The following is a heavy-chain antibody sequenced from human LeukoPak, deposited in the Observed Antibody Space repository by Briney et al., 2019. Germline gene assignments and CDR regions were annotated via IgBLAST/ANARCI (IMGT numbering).Heavy chain of an antibody. CDR1: GGSISSSSYY. CDR2: IYYSGST. Sequence: SETLSLTCTVSGGSISSSSYYWGWIRQPPGKGLEWIGSIYYSGSTYYNPSLKSRVTISVDTSKNQFSLKLSSVTAADTAVYYCARASMEDIVVVPAAIKWYFDLWGRGTLVTVSS. CDR3: ARASMEDIVVVPAAIKWYFDL. J-gene: IGHJ2*01. V-gene: IGHV4-39*01. D-gene: IGHD2-2*01.